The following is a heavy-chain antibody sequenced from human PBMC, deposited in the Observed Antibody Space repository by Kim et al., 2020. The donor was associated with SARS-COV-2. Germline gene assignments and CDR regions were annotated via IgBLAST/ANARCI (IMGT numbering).Heavy chain of an antibody. V-gene: IGHV1-46*01. CDR1: GYTFTSFY. CDR3: AREAYCGGTCYTGGRRYFNL. J-gene: IGHJ2*01. Sequence: ASVKVSCKASGYTFTSFYMHWVRQAPGQGLEWVGTINPSGGTSEYPPKLQGRVTVTRDTSTSTVYMELSSLRSEDTAVYYCAREAYCGGTCYTGGRRYFNLGGRGTLVTVSS. CDR2: INPSGGTS. D-gene: IGHD2-21*02.